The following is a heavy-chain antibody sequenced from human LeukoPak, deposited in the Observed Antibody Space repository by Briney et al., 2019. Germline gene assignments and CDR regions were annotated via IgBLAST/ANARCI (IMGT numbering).Heavy chain of an antibody. CDR2: ISSSGSTI. CDR1: GFTFSDYY. Sequence: GGSLRLSCAASGFTFSDYYMSWIRQAPGKGLEWVSYISSSGSTIYYADSVKGRFTISRDNAKNSLYLQMNSLRAEDTAVYYCARVNNWNDVSFFDYWGQGTLVTVSS. V-gene: IGHV3-11*01. D-gene: IGHD1-20*01. CDR3: ARVNNWNDVSFFDY. J-gene: IGHJ4*02.